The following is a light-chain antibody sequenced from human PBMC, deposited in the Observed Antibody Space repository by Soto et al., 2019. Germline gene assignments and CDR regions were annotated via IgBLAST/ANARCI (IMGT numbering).Light chain of an antibody. Sequence: QSALTQPASVSGSPGQSITISCTGISNVVENYTLVSWYQQYPAKAPKLIIYEGSKRPSGVSNRFSGFKSGNTASLTISGLQAEDEADYYCSSYAGGSPAVVFGGGTKLTVL. CDR3: SSYAGGSPAVV. CDR2: EGS. CDR1: SNVVENYTL. J-gene: IGLJ2*01. V-gene: IGLV2-23*01.